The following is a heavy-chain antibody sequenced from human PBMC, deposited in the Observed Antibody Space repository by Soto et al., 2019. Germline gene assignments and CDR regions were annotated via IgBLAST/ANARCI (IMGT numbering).Heavy chain of an antibody. D-gene: IGHD1-26*01. CDR2: FDPEDGET. Sequence: ASVKVSCKVSGYTLTELSMHWVRQAPGKGLEWMGGFDPEDGETIYAQKFQGRVTMTEDTSTDTAYMELSSLRSEDTAVYYCAPGLRGATYYYYYGMDVWGQGTTVTVSS. CDR3: APGLRGATYYYYYGMDV. V-gene: IGHV1-24*01. J-gene: IGHJ6*02. CDR1: GYTLTELS.